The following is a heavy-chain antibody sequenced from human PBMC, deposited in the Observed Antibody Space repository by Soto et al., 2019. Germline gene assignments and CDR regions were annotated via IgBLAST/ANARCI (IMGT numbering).Heavy chain of an antibody. CDR2: IYPDDSDT. J-gene: IGHJ4*02. CDR1: GYSFTNYW. D-gene: IGHD5-12*01. Sequence: VESLTISCKVSGYSFTNYWTVWVLQMPGKGLEWMGIIYPDDSDTGYSPSFQGQVTISADKSISTAYLQWSSLKASDTAMYYCARIPRGRDGYNYFDSWGQGTLVTVSS. V-gene: IGHV5-51*01. CDR3: ARIPRGRDGYNYFDS.